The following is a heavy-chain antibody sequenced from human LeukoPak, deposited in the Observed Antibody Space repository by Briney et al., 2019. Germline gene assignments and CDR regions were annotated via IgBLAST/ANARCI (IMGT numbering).Heavy chain of an antibody. D-gene: IGHD1/OR15-1a*01. CDR3: ARDEHWAFDI. CDR2: ISYDGSNK. V-gene: IGHV3-30-3*01. J-gene: IGHJ3*02. Sequence: PGRSLRLSCAASGFTFSSYAMHWVRQAPGKGLEWVAVISYDGSNKYYADSVKGRFTISRDNSKNTLYLQMSSLRAEDTAVYYCARDEHWAFDIWGQGTMVTVSS. CDR1: GFTFSSYA.